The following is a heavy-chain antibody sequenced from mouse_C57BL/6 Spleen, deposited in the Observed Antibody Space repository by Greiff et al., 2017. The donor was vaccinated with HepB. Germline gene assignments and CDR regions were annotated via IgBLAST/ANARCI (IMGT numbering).Heavy chain of an antibody. J-gene: IGHJ4*01. D-gene: IGHD2-3*01. CDR2: IYPRSGNT. CDR1: GYTFTSYG. Sequence: QVQLKQSGAELARPGASVKLSCKASGYTFTSYGISWVKQRTGQGLEWIGEIYPRSGNTYYNEKFKGKATLTADKSSSTEYMELRSLTSEDSAVYFCARWDLYYYAMDYWGQGTSVTVSS. CDR3: ARWDLYYYAMDY. V-gene: IGHV1-81*01.